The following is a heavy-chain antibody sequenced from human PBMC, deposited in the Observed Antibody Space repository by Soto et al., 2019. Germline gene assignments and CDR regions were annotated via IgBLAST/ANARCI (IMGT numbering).Heavy chain of an antibody. CDR1: GFSLSNSEVG. CDR3: AHSPAFWSGYYRQDWFDP. CDR2: IYWDDDK. Sequence: SRPTRVHTTQTLRLTCTFSGFSLSNSEVGVGWIRQPPGKALEWLALIYWDDDKRYSPSLKSRLTITKDTSKNQVVLTMTNMDPVDTATYYCAHSPAFWSGYYRQDWFDPWGQGTLVTVSS. V-gene: IGHV2-5*02. D-gene: IGHD3-3*01. J-gene: IGHJ5*02.